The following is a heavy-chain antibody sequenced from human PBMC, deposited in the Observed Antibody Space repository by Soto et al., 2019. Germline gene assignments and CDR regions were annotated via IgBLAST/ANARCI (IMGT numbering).Heavy chain of an antibody. D-gene: IGHD6-19*01. V-gene: IGHV3-74*01. CDR3: AVAVAGPTAIGY. CDR1: GFTCSSYW. CDR2: INSDGSST. J-gene: IGHJ4*02. Sequence: WGSLRLSCAASGFTCSSYWMHWVRQAPGKGLVWVSRINSDGSSTSYADSVKGRFTISRDNAKNTLYLQMNSLRAEDTAVYYCAVAVAGPTAIGYWGQGTLVTVSS.